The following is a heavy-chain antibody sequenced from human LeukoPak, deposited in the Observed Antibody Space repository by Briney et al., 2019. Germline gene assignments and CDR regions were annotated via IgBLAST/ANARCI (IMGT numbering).Heavy chain of an antibody. Sequence: ASVKVSCKASGYTFTSYGISWVRQAPGQRLEWMGWINAGNGNTKYSQKFQGRVTITRDTSASAAYMELSSLRSEDTAVYYCARDFAGSYYDSSGYYPYWYFDLWGRGTLVTVSS. J-gene: IGHJ2*01. CDR3: ARDFAGSYYDSSGYYPYWYFDL. CDR1: GYTFTSYG. V-gene: IGHV1-3*01. CDR2: INAGNGNT. D-gene: IGHD3-22*01.